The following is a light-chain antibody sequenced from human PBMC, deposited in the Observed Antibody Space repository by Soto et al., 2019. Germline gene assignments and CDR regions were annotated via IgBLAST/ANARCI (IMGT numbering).Light chain of an antibody. J-gene: IGLJ3*02. CDR3: TAWDGSLDGRV. CDR2: RTD. CDR1: GSNIGTNT. Sequence: QSVLTQPPSASGTPGQRVTISCSGSGSNIGTNTVNWYQQLPGTAPKLLIYRTDQRPEGIPDRFSGSKSGTSASLDISGLPSDDEADYYCTAWDGSLDGRVFGGGTKLTVL. V-gene: IGLV1-44*01.